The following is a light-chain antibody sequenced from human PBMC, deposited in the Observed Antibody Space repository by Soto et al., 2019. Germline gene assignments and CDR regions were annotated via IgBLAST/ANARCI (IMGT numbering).Light chain of an antibody. J-gene: IGKJ5*01. V-gene: IGKV3-11*01. CDR1: QSFSSY. Sequence: EIVLTQSPATLSLSPGERATLSCRASQSFSSYLAWYQQKPGQAPRLLIYDASNRATGIPARFSGSGSGTDFTLTISRLEPEDFAVYYCQEYDGAPPITFGLGTRLE. CDR3: QEYDGAPPIT. CDR2: DAS.